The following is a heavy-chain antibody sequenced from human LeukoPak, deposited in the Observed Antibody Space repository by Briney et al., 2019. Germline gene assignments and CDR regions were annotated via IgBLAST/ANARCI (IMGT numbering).Heavy chain of an antibody. J-gene: IGHJ4*02. Sequence: GGSLRLSCAASGFTFSSYSMNWVRQAPGKGLEWVSYISSSSSTIYYADSVKGRFTISRDNAKNSLYLQMNSLRAEDTAVYYCARGSNDYVWGSYRSLDYWGQGTLVTVSS. CDR1: GFTFSSYS. V-gene: IGHV3-48*01. D-gene: IGHD3-16*02. CDR2: ISSSSSTI. CDR3: ARGSNDYVWGSYRSLDY.